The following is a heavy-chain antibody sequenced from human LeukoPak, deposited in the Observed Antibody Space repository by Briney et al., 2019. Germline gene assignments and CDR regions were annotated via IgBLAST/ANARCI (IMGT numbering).Heavy chain of an antibody. D-gene: IGHD6-6*01. CDR2: IYHSGNT. CDR1: GYSISSGYY. J-gene: IGHJ4*02. CDR3: ARWYSSSGYLDY. Sequence: SETLSLTCAVSGYSISSGYYWGWIRQPPGKGLEWIGSIYHSGNTNYNPSLKSRVTISVDTSKNQFSLKVSSVTAADTTLYYCARWYSSSGYLDYWGQGTVVTVSS. V-gene: IGHV4-38-2*01.